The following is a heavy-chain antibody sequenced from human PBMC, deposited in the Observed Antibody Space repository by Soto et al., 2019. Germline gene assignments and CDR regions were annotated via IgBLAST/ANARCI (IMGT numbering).Heavy chain of an antibody. CDR3: ARSGGVVGATAEENDY. CDR1: GYTFTSYG. D-gene: IGHD1-26*01. J-gene: IGHJ4*02. CDR2: ISAYNGNT. Sequence: QVQLVQSGAEVKKPGASVKVSCKASGYTFTSYGISWVRQAPGHGLEWMGWISAYNGNTNYAPKLQGRVTMNTDTSTRTAYMELRSLRSDDTAVYYCARSGGVVGATAEENDYWGPGTLVTVSS. V-gene: IGHV1-18*01.